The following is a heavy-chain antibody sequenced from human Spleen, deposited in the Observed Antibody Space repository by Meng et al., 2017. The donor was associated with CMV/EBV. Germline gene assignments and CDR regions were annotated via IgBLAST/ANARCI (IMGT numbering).Heavy chain of an antibody. CDR2: INPNSGGT. J-gene: IGHJ4*02. D-gene: IGHD3-3*01. V-gene: IGHV1-2*02. Sequence: GESLKISCKASGYTFTGYYMHWVRQAPGQGLEWMGWINPNSGGTNYAQKLQGRVTMTTDRSTRTAYMELRSLRSDDTAIYYCARSITIFQIDYWGQGTLVTVSS. CDR3: ARSITIFQIDY. CDR1: GYTFTGYY.